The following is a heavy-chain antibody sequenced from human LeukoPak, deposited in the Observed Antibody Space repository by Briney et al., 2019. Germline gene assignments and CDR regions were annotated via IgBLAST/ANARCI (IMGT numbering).Heavy chain of an antibody. CDR2: ISGSGGST. J-gene: IGHJ4*02. V-gene: IGHV3-23*01. D-gene: IGHD2-15*01. CDR1: GFTFSSYA. Sequence: GGSLRLSCAASGFTFSSYAMSWVRQAPGKGLEWVSIISGSGGSTYYADSVKARFTISRDNSKDTLYLQMNSLRAEDSAIYYCAKKYCSGPCSGISYDSWGQGTLVTVSS. CDR3: AKKYCSGPCSGISYDS.